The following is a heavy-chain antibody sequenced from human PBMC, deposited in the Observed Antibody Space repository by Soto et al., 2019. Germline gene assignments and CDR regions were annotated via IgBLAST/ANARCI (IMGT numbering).Heavy chain of an antibody. V-gene: IGHV4-59*01. CDR3: ARRGYGPGFPYYYGMYG. Sequence: QVQLQESGPGLVKPSETLSLTCTVSGGSMSSYYWSWIRQPPGKGLEWIGYIYYSGSTNYNPSLKSLVTMSVDTPKNQFSLKLSSVTAADTAVYYCARRGYGPGFPYYYGMYGWGQGTTVTVSS. CDR1: GGSMSSYY. D-gene: IGHD3-10*01. J-gene: IGHJ6*02. CDR2: IYYSGST.